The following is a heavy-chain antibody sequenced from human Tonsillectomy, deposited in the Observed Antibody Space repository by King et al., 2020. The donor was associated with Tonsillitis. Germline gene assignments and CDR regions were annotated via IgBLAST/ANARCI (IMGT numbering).Heavy chain of an antibody. CDR1: GFSLNTSGVG. V-gene: IGHV2-5*02. CDR3: AHSITMIVVGAWFDS. J-gene: IGHJ5*01. CDR2: ISWDDDK. Sequence: TLKESGPTLVKPTQTLTLTCTFSGFSLNTSGVGVGWIRQSPGKALEWLALISWDDDKRYSPSLKSRLTIIKDTSKNQVVLTMTNMDPVDTATYYCAHSITMIVVGAWFDSWGQGTLVTVSS. D-gene: IGHD3-22*01.